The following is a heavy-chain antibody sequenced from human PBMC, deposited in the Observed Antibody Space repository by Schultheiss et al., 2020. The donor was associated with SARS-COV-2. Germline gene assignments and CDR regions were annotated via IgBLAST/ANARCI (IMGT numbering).Heavy chain of an antibody. CDR3: TRDPNDLAYFSPSLQEGYYFDY. CDR1: GFTFGDYA. V-gene: IGHV3-49*03. CDR2: IRSIAYGATT. J-gene: IGHJ4*02. D-gene: IGHD1-1*01. Sequence: GVLRLSCITSGFTFGDYAMSWFRQAPGKGLEWVGFIRSIAYGATTEYAASVKGRFTISRDDSKSIAFLHMNSLKTEDTAVYYCTRDPNDLAYFSPSLQEGYYFDYWGQGTLVTVSS.